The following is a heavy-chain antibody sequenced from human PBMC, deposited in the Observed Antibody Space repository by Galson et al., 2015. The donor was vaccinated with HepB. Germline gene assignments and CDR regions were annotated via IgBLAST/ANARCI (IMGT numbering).Heavy chain of an antibody. D-gene: IGHD5-24*01. J-gene: IGHJ4*02. Sequence: SLRLSCAASGFTFSSYGMHWVRQAPGKGLEWVAVIWYDGSNKYYADSVKGRFTISRDNSKNTLYLQMNSLRAEDTAVYYCARDALRGMATRFDYWGQGTLVTVSS. CDR2: IWYDGSNK. CDR3: ARDALRGMATRFDY. CDR1: GFTFSSYG. V-gene: IGHV3-33*01.